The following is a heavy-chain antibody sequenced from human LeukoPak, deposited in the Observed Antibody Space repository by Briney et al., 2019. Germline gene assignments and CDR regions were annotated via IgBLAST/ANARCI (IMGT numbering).Heavy chain of an antibody. J-gene: IGHJ3*02. Sequence: SETLSLTCTVSGGSISSSSYYWGWIRQPPGKGLEWIGSIYYSGSTYYNPSLKSRVTISVDTSKNQFSLKLSSVTAADTAVYYCARVSRITMVRGTPEAFDIWGQGTMVTVSS. V-gene: IGHV4-39*07. CDR2: IYYSGST. CDR3: ARVSRITMVRGTPEAFDI. CDR1: GGSISSSSYY. D-gene: IGHD3-10*01.